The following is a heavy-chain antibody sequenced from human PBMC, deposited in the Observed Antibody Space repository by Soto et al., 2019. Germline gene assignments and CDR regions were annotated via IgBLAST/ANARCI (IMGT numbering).Heavy chain of an antibody. V-gene: IGHV3-23*01. J-gene: IGHJ6*02. Sequence: RLSCAASGFTFSSYAMSWVRQAPGKGLEWVSAISGSGGSTYYADSVKGRFTISRDNSKNTLYLQMNSLRAEDTAVYYCAKDRDCSSTSCYTGYYYYGMDVWGQGTTVTVSS. CDR3: AKDRDCSSTSCYTGYYYYGMDV. D-gene: IGHD2-2*02. CDR2: ISGSGGST. CDR1: GFTFSSYA.